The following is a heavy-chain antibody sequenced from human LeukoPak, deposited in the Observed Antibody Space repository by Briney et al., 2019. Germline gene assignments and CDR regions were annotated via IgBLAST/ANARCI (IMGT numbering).Heavy chain of an antibody. CDR3: ARGSGDY. J-gene: IGHJ4*02. Sequence: GGSLRLSCAASGLTFSGYWMNWVRQAPGKGLEWVASIKPDGSEKYYVDSVKCRFTISRDNAKKSLYLQMASLRDEDTAVYYCARGSGDYSGQGTLVTVSS. CDR1: GLTFSGYW. V-gene: IGHV3-7*04. CDR2: IKPDGSEK.